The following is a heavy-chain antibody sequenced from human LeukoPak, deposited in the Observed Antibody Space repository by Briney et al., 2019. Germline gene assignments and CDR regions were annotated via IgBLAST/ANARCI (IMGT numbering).Heavy chain of an antibody. CDR3: ANGDSGSYSFDY. V-gene: IGHV3-30*18. Sequence: PGGSLRLSCAASGFTFSSYAMHWVRQAPGKGLEWVAIISYDVTNKFYADTVKGRFTISRDNSKNTLHLQMNSLRTEDTAVYYCANGDSGSYSFDYWGQGTLVTVSS. D-gene: IGHD1-26*01. CDR1: GFTFSSYA. CDR2: ISYDVTNK. J-gene: IGHJ4*02.